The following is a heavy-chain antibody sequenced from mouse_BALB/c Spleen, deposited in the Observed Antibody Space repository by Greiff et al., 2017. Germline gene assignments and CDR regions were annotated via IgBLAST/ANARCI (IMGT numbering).Heavy chain of an antibody. CDR2: IWAGGST. V-gene: IGHV2-9*02. CDR1: GFSLTSYG. CDR3: ARDPPYYGNYFAY. Sequence: VKLMESGPGLVAPSQSLSITCTVSGFSLTSYGVHWVRQPPGKGLEWLGVIWAGGSTNYNSALMSRLSISKDNSKSQVFLKMNSLQTDDTAMYYCARDPPYYGNYFAYWGQGTLVTVSA. D-gene: IGHD2-10*01. J-gene: IGHJ3*01.